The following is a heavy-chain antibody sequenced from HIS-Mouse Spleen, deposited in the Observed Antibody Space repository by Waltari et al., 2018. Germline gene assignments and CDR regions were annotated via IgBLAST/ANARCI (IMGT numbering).Heavy chain of an antibody. CDR2: INHSGST. CDR3: ARGRGAYCGGDCSPDAFDI. J-gene: IGHJ3*02. CDR1: GGSFSGYY. Sequence: QVQLQQWGAGLLKPSETLSLTCAVYGGSFSGYYWSWIRQPPGKGLEWIGEINHSGSTNYNPSLKGRVTISVDTSKNQFSLKLSSVTAADTAVYYCARGRGAYCGGDCSPDAFDIWGQGTMVTVSS. D-gene: IGHD2-21*02. V-gene: IGHV4-34*01.